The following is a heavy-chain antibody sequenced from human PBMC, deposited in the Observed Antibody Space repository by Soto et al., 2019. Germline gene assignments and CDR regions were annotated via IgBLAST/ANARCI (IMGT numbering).Heavy chain of an antibody. D-gene: IGHD4-17*01. CDR3: ARVPEMGTVNEGYYFYMDV. Sequence: QVQLVQSGAEVKKPGSSVKVSCKASGGTFSNYTISWVRQAPGQGLEWMGRIIPILGVANYAQKFQGGVTITADKSTNTTYMELSNLRSDDTAVYYCARVPEMGTVNEGYYFYMDVWGKGTTVTVSS. CDR1: GGTFSNYT. V-gene: IGHV1-69*02. CDR2: IIPILGVA. J-gene: IGHJ6*03.